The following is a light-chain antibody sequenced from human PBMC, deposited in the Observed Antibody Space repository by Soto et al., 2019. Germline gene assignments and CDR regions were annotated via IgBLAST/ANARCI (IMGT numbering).Light chain of an antibody. J-gene: IGKJ1*01. V-gene: IGKV1-12*01. CDR1: KGISSW. CDR2: AAS. Sequence: DLQMNQAPSSVSASVGDRVTITCRASKGISSWLAWYQQKPGKAPKLLIYAASSVQSGVPSRFSGSGSGTDFTLTIRRLQPEDFATYYWQQANSFPLTFGHGTKVEIK. CDR3: QQANSFPLT.